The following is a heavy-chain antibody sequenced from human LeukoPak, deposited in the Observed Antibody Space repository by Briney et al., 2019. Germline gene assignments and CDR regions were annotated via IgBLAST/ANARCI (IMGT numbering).Heavy chain of an antibody. J-gene: IGHJ3*02. CDR2: INHSGST. CDR1: GGSFSGYY. Sequence: SETLSLTCALYGGSFSGYYWSWIRQPPGKGLEWIGEINHSGSTNYSPPLKSRVTISLDTSKNQFSLKLSSVTAADTAVYYCARGSRLTGTFDIWGQGTMVTVSS. D-gene: IGHD3-9*01. V-gene: IGHV4-34*01. CDR3: ARGSRLTGTFDI.